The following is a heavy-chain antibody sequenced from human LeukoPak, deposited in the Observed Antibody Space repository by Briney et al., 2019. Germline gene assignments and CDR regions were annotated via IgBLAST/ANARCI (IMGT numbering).Heavy chain of an antibody. Sequence: PGGSLRLSCAASGFTFSSYGMHWVRQAPGKGLEWVAVIWYDGSNKYYADSMKGRFTISRDNSKNTLYLQMNSLRAEDTAVYYCARDSPSTAPGDYWGQGTLVTVSS. CDR3: ARDSPSTAPGDY. CDR2: IWYDGSNK. CDR1: GFTFSSYG. V-gene: IGHV3-33*01. J-gene: IGHJ4*02. D-gene: IGHD2-2*01.